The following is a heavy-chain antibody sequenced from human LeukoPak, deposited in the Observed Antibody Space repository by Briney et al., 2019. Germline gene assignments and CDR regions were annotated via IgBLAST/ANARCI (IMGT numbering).Heavy chain of an antibody. CDR3: ARERGGYEAVAGTGYFDY. J-gene: IGHJ4*02. CDR2: IYSGGST. D-gene: IGHD6-19*01. V-gene: IGHV3-66*01. CDR1: GFTVSSNY. Sequence: PGGSLRLSCAAPGFTVSSNYMSWVRQAPGKGLEWVSVIYSGGSTYYAGSVEGRFTISRDNSKNTLYLQMNSLRAEDTAVYYCARERGGYEAVAGTGYFDYWGQGTLVTVSS.